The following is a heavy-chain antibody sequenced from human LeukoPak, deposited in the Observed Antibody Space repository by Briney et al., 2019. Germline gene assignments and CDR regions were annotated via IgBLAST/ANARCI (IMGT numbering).Heavy chain of an antibody. CDR2: IKEDGSER. CDR1: GITINNFW. D-gene: IGHD5-18*01. V-gene: IGHV3-7*01. Sequence: PGGSLRLSCVASGITINNFWMSWVRQVPVKGLEWVANIKEDGSERHYVGSVKGRFTISRDNAKNSLYLQMNSLRDEDTAVYFCGTARDFSSFWGQGTLVTVSS. CDR3: GTARDFSSF. J-gene: IGHJ4*02.